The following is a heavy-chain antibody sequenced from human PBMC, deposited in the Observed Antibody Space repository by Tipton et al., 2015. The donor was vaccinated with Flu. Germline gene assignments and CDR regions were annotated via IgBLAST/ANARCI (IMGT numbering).Heavy chain of an antibody. J-gene: IGHJ4*02. CDR2: IYHSGST. CDR3: ASWLSSSWYSSYFDY. Sequence: TLSLTCAVSGGSISSGNWWSWVRQPPGKGLEWIGEIYHSGSTNYNPSLKSRVTISVDKSKNQFSLKLSSVTAADTAVYCCASWLSSSWYSSYFDYWGQGTLVTVSS. D-gene: IGHD6-13*01. CDR1: GGSISSGNW. V-gene: IGHV4-4*01.